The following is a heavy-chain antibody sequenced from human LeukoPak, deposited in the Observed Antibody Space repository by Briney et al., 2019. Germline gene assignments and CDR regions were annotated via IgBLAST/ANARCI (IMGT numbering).Heavy chain of an antibody. V-gene: IGHV3-48*04. D-gene: IGHD4-23*01. Sequence: GGSLRLSCAASGFTFSSYSMNWVRQAPGKGLEWVSYISSSSSTIYYADSVKGRFTISRDNAKSSLYLQMNSLRPEDTAVYYCARGEDNYGGWFDPWGQGTLVTVSS. J-gene: IGHJ5*02. CDR3: ARGEDNYGGWFDP. CDR2: ISSSSSTI. CDR1: GFTFSSYS.